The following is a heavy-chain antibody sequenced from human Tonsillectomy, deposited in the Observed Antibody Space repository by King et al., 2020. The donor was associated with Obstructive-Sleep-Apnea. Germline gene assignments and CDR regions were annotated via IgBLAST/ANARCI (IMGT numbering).Heavy chain of an antibody. CDR3: AKDLRGVQLWWIYYYGMDV. J-gene: IGHJ6*02. V-gene: IGHV3-30*18. Sequence: VQLVESGGGVVQPGRSLRLSCAASGFTFSSYGMHWVRQAPGKGLEWVAVISYDGSNKYYADSVKGRFTISRDNSKNTLYLQMNSLRAEDTAVYYCAKDLRGVQLWWIYYYGMDVWGQGTTVTVSS. CDR1: GFTFSSYG. D-gene: IGHD5-18*01. CDR2: ISYDGSNK.